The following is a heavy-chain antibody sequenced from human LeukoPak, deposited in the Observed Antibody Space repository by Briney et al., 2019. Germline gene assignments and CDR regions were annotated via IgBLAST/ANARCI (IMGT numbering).Heavy chain of an antibody. J-gene: IGHJ6*03. CDR2: INHSGST. D-gene: IGHD3-10*01. CDR3: ARHGPYYYGSGSSYYYMDV. CDR1: GGSFSGYY. Sequence: SETLSLTCAVYGGSFSGYYWSWIRQPPGKGLEWIGEINHSGSTNYNPSLKSRVTISVDTSKNQFSLKLSSVTAADTAVYYCARHGPYYYGSGSSYYYMDVWGKGTTVTISS. V-gene: IGHV4-34*01.